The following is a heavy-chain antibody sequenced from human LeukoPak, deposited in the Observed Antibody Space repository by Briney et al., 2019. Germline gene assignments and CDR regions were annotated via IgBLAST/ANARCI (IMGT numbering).Heavy chain of an antibody. Sequence: ASVKVSCKASGYTSTGYYMNWVRQAPGQGLEWLGWINPNSGGTNYAQKFQGRVTMTRDTSISTAYMELSRLKSDDTAVYYCARDFIRGSSDVAFEIWGQGTVVTVSS. V-gene: IGHV1-2*02. J-gene: IGHJ3*02. D-gene: IGHD5-12*01. CDR1: GYTSTGYY. CDR2: INPNSGGT. CDR3: ARDFIRGSSDVAFEI.